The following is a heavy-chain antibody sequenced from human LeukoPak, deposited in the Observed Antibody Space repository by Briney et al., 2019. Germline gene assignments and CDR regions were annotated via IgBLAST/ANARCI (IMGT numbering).Heavy chain of an antibody. D-gene: IGHD4-17*01. CDR1: GFTFNNYA. Sequence: GGSLRLSCAASGFTFNNYAMDWVRQAPGKGLEWVSVITSSGSTYYADSVKGRFTISRDNSKNTLYLQMNSLRAEDTAIYYCAKDLYGDYDFDCWGRGTLVTVSS. CDR3: AKDLYGDYDFDC. J-gene: IGHJ4*02. CDR2: ITSSGST. V-gene: IGHV3-23*01.